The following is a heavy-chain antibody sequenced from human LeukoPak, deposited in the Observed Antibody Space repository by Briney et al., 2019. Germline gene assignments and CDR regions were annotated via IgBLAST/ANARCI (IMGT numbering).Heavy chain of an antibody. V-gene: IGHV3-23*01. CDR3: AKWGDYDVLTGYYDPDY. CDR2: ITGSGGIT. D-gene: IGHD3-9*01. J-gene: IGHJ4*02. CDR1: GFTFSNYA. Sequence: GSLRLSCVASGFTFSNYAMSWVRQAPGKGLEWVSAITGSGGITYYADSVKGRFTISRDISKNTLYLQMNSLRAEDTAVYYCAKWGDYDVLTGYYDPDYWGQGTLVTVSS.